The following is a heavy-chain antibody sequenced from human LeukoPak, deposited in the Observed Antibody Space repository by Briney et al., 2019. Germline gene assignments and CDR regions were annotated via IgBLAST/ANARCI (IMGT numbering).Heavy chain of an antibody. D-gene: IGHD3-3*01. V-gene: IGHV1-2*02. CDR3: ARGPRITIFGVVMANDAFDI. CDR2: INPKSGGT. Sequence: ASVKVSFKASGYTFTYYFMNWVRQAPGQGLEWMGWINPKSGGTVYAQKFQGRVTMTRDTSSSTAYMELSRLRFDDTVVYYCARGPRITIFGVVMANDAFDIWGQGTMVTVSS. J-gene: IGHJ3*02. CDR1: GYTFTYYF.